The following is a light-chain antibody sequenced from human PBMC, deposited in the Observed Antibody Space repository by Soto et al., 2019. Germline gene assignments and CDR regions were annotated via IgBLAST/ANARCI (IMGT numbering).Light chain of an antibody. CDR1: SSDVGSYYP. Sequence: QSALTQPASMSGSPGQSITISCTGTSSDVGSYYPVSWFQQHPGKAPKLIIYEVNKRPSGVSDRFSGSKSGNTASLTISGLQAADEAEYYCCSYAADTTFFVFGTGTKVTVL. CDR2: EVN. CDR3: CSYAADTTFFV. V-gene: IGLV2-23*02. J-gene: IGLJ1*01.